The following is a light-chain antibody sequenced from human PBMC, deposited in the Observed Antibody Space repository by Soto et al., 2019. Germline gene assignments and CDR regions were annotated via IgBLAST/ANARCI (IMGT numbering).Light chain of an antibody. CDR2: DAS. CDR3: QQGT. Sequence: EIVLTQSPATMSLSPGDRATLSCRASQSIGNSLAWYQQKRGQPPRLLIYDASSRATGIPARFSGSGSGTDFTLTSSSLEPEDFAVYFCQQGTFGQGTKVEI. J-gene: IGKJ1*01. V-gene: IGKV3-11*01. CDR1: QSIGNS.